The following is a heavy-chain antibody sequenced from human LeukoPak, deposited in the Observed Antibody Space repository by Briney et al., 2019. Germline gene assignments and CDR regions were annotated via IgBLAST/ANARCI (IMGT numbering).Heavy chain of an antibody. V-gene: IGHV4-59*01. Sequence: SETLSLTCTVSGGSISSYYWSWIRQPPGKGLEWIGYIYYSGSTNYNPSLKSRVTISVDTSKNQFSLKLSSVTAADTAVYYCARERVVPAASYYYYGMDVWGKGTTVTVSP. J-gene: IGHJ6*04. CDR1: GGSISSYY. CDR2: IYYSGST. D-gene: IGHD2-2*01. CDR3: ARERVVPAASYYYYGMDV.